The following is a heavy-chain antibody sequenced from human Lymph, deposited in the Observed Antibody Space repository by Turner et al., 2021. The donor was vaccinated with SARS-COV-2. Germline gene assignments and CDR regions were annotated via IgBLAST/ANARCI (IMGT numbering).Heavy chain of an antibody. CDR2: FIHILDRA. J-gene: IGHJ4*02. Sequence: QVQLVQSGAEVKRPGFSVKVPCKASGGTFSSYAISWVRQSPGQGLEWIEGFIHILDRANSAQKFQGRVTITPDKSTSTAYMELSSLRSDDTAVYYCARDVTGPLGYWGQGTLVTVSS. CDR1: GGTFSSYA. CDR3: ARDVTGPLGY. D-gene: IGHD1-20*01. V-gene: IGHV1-69*10.